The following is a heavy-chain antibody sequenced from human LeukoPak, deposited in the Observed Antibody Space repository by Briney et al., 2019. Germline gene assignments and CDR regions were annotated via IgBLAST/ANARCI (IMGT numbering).Heavy chain of an antibody. CDR2: IYYGDSDT. D-gene: IGHD2-21*01. CDR3: ASHSAKSDYYFVY. J-gene: IGHJ4*02. V-gene: IGHV5-51*01. Sequence: GAPLQISCNGSGYRFTSYWIGWGRQLSGKGLEWMRIIYYGDSDTRYSASFQGQVTISADKSISTVYLQWSSLKAADTARYYCASHSAKSDYYFVYGGRGQRAIVS. CDR1: GYRFTSYW.